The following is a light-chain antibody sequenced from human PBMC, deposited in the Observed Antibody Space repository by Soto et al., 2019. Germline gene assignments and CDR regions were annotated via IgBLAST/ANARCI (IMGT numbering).Light chain of an antibody. J-gene: IGKJ3*01. CDR1: QSVSSNY. V-gene: IGKV3-20*01. Sequence: EIVLMQSPGTLSLSPGERATLSCRASQSVSSNYLAWYQQKPGQAPRPPVYGASIRATGIPDRFSGSGSGTDLTLTISRVEPEDFAVYYCQYYCSSPFTFGSGAGVDIK. CDR3: QYYCSSPFT. CDR2: GAS.